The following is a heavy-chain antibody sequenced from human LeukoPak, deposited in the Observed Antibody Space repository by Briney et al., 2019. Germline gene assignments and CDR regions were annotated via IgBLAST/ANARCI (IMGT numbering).Heavy chain of an antibody. V-gene: IGHV3-33*01. Sequence: GGSLRLSCAASGFTFSSYGMHWVRQAPGKGLEWVAVIWYDENSKYYGDSVKGRFTNSRDNFKNTLYLQMNSLRAEDTAVYYCARDRAGSRSSGFEYWGQGTRVTVSS. CDR2: IWYDENSK. CDR1: GFTFSSYG. CDR3: ARDRAGSRSSGFEY. D-gene: IGHD6-6*01. J-gene: IGHJ4*02.